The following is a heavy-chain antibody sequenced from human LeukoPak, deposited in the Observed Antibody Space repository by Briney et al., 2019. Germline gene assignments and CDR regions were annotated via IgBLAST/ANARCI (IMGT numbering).Heavy chain of an antibody. CDR1: GFTFSSYA. D-gene: IGHD3-3*01. CDR3: ARDHIEYYDSPDDAFDI. CDR2: ISYDGSNK. Sequence: GRSLRLSCAASGFTFSSYAMHWVRQAPGKGLEWVAVISYDGSNKYYADSVEGRFTISRDNSKNTLYLQMNSLRAEDTAVYYCARDHIEYYDSPDDAFDIWGQGTMVTVSS. V-gene: IGHV3-30*04. J-gene: IGHJ3*02.